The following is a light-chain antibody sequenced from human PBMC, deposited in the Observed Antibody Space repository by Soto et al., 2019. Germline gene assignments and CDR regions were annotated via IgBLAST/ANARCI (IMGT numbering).Light chain of an antibody. V-gene: IGLV2-14*01. CDR3: SSYTSATTYG. J-gene: IGLJ1*01. CDR2: DVS. Sequence: QSVLTQPASVSGSPGQSITISCTGTSSDVGAYNYDSWYQQYPGEAPKVIIYDVSHRPAGVSNRFSGAKSGNTASLTISGLQTQDEAEYYCSSYTSATTYGFGTGTKLTVL. CDR1: SSDVGAYNY.